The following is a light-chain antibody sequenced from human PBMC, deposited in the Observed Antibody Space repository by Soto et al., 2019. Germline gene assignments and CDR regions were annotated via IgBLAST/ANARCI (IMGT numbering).Light chain of an antibody. J-gene: IGKJ3*01. Sequence: DIQMTQSPSSVSASVVDRVTITCLASQGISRWLAWYQQKPGKAPNLLIYSASTLYSGVPSRFSGSGSGTDFTLTISSLQPEDFATYYCQQAGSFPLTCGPGTKGDI. CDR2: SAS. CDR1: QGISRW. CDR3: QQAGSFPLT. V-gene: IGKV1-12*01.